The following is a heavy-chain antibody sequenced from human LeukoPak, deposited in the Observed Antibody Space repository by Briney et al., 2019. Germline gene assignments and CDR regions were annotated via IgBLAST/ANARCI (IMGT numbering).Heavy chain of an antibody. CDR3: AKDFRIGYSAHFDY. CDR2: ISTSGSAK. Sequence: GGSLRLSCTVSRFTFSDFYMNWIRQAPGKGLEWVSYISTSGSAKFYADSVKGRFTISRDNAKNSLYLYMNSLRVGDTAVYYCAKDFRIGYSAHFDYWGQGALVTVSS. V-gene: IGHV3-11*01. J-gene: IGHJ4*02. D-gene: IGHD2-21*01. CDR1: RFTFSDFY.